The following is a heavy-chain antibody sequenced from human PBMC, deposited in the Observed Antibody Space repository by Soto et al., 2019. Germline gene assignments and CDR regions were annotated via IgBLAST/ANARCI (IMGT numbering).Heavy chain of an antibody. Sequence: SETLSLTCTVSGGSISSYYWSWIRQPPGKGLEWIGYIYYSGSTYYNPSLKSRVTISVDTSKNQFSLKLSSVTAADTAVYYCARLVRVTATKDYWGQGTLVTVSS. D-gene: IGHD2-21*02. CDR2: IYYSGST. CDR3: ARLVRVTATKDY. CDR1: GGSISSYY. V-gene: IGHV4-59*06. J-gene: IGHJ4*02.